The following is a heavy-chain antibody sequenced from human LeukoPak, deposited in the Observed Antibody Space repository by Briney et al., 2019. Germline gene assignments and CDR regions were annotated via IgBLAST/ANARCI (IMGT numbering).Heavy chain of an antibody. CDR2: ISGNGATT. CDR1: GXXXSSYA. J-gene: IGHJ4*02. CDR3: AKRGVATIPDY. Sequence: GGXXRXSCXXXGXXXSSYAMXWVRQAPGKGLEWVSTISGNGATTYYADSVKGRFTISRDNSKSTLYMQMNSLRAEDTAVYYCAKRGVATIPDYWGQGTLVTVSS. V-gene: IGHV3-23*01. D-gene: IGHD5-24*01.